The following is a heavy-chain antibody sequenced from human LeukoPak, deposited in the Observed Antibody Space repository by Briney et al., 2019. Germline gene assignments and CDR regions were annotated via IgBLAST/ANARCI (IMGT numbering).Heavy chain of an antibody. CDR3: AREYCSSTSCYAVAFDI. CDR2: INPNSGGT. Sequence: GASVKVSCKASGYTFTGYYMHWVRQAPGHGLEWMGWINPNSGGTNYAQKFQGWVTMTRDTSISTAYMELSRLRSDDTAVYYCAREYCSSTSCYAVAFDIWGQGTMVTVSS. V-gene: IGHV1-2*04. CDR1: GYTFTGYY. D-gene: IGHD2-2*01. J-gene: IGHJ3*02.